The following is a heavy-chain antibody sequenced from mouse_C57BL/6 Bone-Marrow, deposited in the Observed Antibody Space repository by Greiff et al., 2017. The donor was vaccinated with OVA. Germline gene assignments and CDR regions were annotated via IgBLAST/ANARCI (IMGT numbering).Heavy chain of an antibody. CDR1: GFTFSDYG. CDR3: AISRGGDYYALDY. Sequence: EVHLVESGGGLVKPGGSLKLSCAASGFTFSDYGMHWVRQAPEKGLEWVAYISSGSSTIYYADTVKGRFTISRDNAKNTLFLQMTSLRSEDTAMYYCAISRGGDYYALDYWGHGTSVTVSS. J-gene: IGHJ4*01. V-gene: IGHV5-17*01. CDR2: ISSGSSTI.